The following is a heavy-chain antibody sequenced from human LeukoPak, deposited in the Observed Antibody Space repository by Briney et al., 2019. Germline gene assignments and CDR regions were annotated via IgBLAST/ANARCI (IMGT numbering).Heavy chain of an antibody. J-gene: IGHJ4*02. CDR1: GFTFSSYA. D-gene: IGHD3-10*01. V-gene: IGHV3-30-3*01. CDR2: ISYDGSNK. CDR3: ARDPIGGSKFDY. Sequence: GGSLRLSCAASGFTFSSYAMHWVRQAPGKGLEWVAVISYDGSNKYYADSVKGRFTISRDNSKNTLYLQMNSLRAEDTAVYYCARDPIGGSKFDYCGQGTLVTVSS.